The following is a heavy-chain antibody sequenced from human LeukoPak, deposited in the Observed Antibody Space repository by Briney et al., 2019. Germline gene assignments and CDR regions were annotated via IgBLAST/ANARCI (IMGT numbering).Heavy chain of an antibody. J-gene: IGHJ3*02. D-gene: IGHD6-13*01. CDR1: GYTFTSYD. Sequence: ASVKVSCKASGYTFTSYDINWVRQATGQGLAWMGWMNPNSGNTGYAQKFQGRVTMTRNTSISTAYMELSSLRSEDTAVYYCARGLRSSSWFSRVWAFDIWGQGTMVTVSS. V-gene: IGHV1-8*01. CDR3: ARGLRSSSWFSRVWAFDI. CDR2: MNPNSGNT.